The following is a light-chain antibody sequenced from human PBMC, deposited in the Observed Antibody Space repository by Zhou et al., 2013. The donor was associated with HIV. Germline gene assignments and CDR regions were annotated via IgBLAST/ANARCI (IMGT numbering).Light chain of an antibody. V-gene: IGKV1-33*01. CDR1: QSISSY. Sequence: DIRMTQSPSSLSASVGDRVTITCRASQSISSYLNWYQQKPGKAPKLLIYAASSLQTGVPSRFSGSGSGTDFTFTISSLQPEDIATYYCQQYDNLPLTFGGGTKVEIK. J-gene: IGKJ4*01. CDR3: QQYDNLPLT. CDR2: AAS.